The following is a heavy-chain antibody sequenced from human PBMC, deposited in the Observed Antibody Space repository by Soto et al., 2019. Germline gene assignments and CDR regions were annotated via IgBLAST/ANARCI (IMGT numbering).Heavy chain of an antibody. CDR3: ARDVETAGYYDYGMDV. Sequence: EVQLVESGGGLVKPGGSLRLSCAASGFTFSSYSMNWVRQAPGKGLEWVSSISSSSSYIYYADSVKGRFTISRDNAKNSLYLQMNSLRAEDTAVYYCARDVETAGYYDYGMDVWGQGTTVTVSS. CDR1: GFTFSSYS. V-gene: IGHV3-21*01. D-gene: IGHD5-18*01. CDR2: ISSSSSYI. J-gene: IGHJ6*02.